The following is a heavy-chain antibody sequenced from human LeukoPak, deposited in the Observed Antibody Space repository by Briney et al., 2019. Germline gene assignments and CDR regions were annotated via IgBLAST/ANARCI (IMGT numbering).Heavy chain of an antibody. CDR2: ISAYNGNT. J-gene: IGHJ4*02. D-gene: IGHD3-10*01. CDR3: ARDRNRVVRGVED. V-gene: IGHV1-18*01. Sequence: ASLKVSCKASGYTFTGYGISWVRQAPGQGLEWMGWISAYNGNTNYAQKLQGRVTMTTDTSTSTAYMELRSLRSDDTAVYYCARDRNRVVRGVEDWGQGTLVTVSS. CDR1: GYTFTGYG.